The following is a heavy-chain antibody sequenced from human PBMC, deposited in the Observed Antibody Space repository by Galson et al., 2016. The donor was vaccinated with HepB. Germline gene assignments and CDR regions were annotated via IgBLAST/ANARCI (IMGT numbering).Heavy chain of an antibody. V-gene: IGHV4-34*01. CDR2: INHSRST. J-gene: IGHJ6*02. CDR3: AGGQIRHYDFWSDSPPYFYYGMDV. Sequence: LSLTCAVYGASFGGYYWSWIRQPPGKGLEWIGEINHSRSTNYNPSLKSRVLISVDGSKNQFSLKLNSVAAADTAVYYCAGGQIRHYDFWSDSPPYFYYGMDVWSQGTTVTVSS. D-gene: IGHD3-3*01. CDR1: GASFGGYY.